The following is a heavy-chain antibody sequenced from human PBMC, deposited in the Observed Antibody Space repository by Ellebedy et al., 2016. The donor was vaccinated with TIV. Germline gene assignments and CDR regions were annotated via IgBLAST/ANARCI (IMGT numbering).Heavy chain of an antibody. V-gene: IGHV3-23*01. CDR1: GFTFSAYA. CDR2: IYGSGGRGST. Sequence: PGGSLRLSCVASGFTFSAYAMGWVRQAPGKGLEWASGIYGSGGRGSTYYADSLKGRFTISRDNSKNTLDLQMSSLKVEDTAVYYCAKMRGWDLRAWFDYWGQGILVTVSS. J-gene: IGHJ4*02. D-gene: IGHD1-26*01. CDR3: AKMRGWDLRAWFDY.